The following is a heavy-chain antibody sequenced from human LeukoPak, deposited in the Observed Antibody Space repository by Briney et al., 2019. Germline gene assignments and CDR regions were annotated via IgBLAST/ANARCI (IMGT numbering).Heavy chain of an antibody. J-gene: IGHJ4*02. V-gene: IGHV6-1*01. CDR3: ERGPLYCSGGSCYRDY. Sequence: SQTLSLTCAISRDSVSSNSAAWNWIRQSPSRGLEWLGRTYYRSKWYNDYAVSVKSRITINPDTSKNQFSLQLNSVTPEDTAVYYCERGPLYCSGGSCYRDYWGQGTLVTVSS. CDR2: TYYRSKWYN. D-gene: IGHD2-15*01. CDR1: RDSVSSNSAA.